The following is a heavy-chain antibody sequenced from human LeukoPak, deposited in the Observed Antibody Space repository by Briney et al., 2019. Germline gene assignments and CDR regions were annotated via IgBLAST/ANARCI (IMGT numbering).Heavy chain of an antibody. CDR1: GGSISSSNW. V-gene: IGHV4-4*02. CDR3: AREGDYVWGNYRYPFLDY. J-gene: IGHJ4*02. Sequence: SETLSLTCAVSGGSISSSNWWSWVRQPPGKGLEWIGEIYYSGSTNYNPSLKSRVTISVDKSKNQFSLKLRSVTAADTAVYYCAREGDYVWGNYRYPFLDYWGQGTLVTVSS. D-gene: IGHD3-16*02. CDR2: IYYSGST.